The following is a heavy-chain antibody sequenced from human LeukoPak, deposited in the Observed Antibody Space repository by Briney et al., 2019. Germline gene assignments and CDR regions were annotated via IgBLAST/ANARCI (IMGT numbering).Heavy chain of an antibody. D-gene: IGHD2-15*01. Sequence: SETLSLTCTVSGDSIRSSDYYWGCIRQSPGKGLEWIGTISDGGSTYYNPSLKSRIIISVNTSKNQFSLQLSSVTAADTAVYYCVRHCCSSPSKRTFDIWGQGTLVAVSS. J-gene: IGHJ3*02. CDR3: VRHCCSSPSKRTFDI. V-gene: IGHV4-39*01. CDR1: GDSIRSSDYY. CDR2: ISDGGST.